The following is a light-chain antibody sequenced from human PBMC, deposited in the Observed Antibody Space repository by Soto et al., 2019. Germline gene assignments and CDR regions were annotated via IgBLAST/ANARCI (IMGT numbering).Light chain of an antibody. CDR2: DNN. CDR1: SSNIAKNY. Sequence: QSVLTQPPSVSAAPGQKVTVSCSGSSSNIAKNYVSWYQQVPGTAPKLLIYDNNKRPSGIPDRFSGSKSGTSATLGITGLQTGDEAHYYCATWDTSLSAVLFGGGTKVTVL. CDR3: ATWDTSLSAVL. V-gene: IGLV1-51*01. J-gene: IGLJ2*01.